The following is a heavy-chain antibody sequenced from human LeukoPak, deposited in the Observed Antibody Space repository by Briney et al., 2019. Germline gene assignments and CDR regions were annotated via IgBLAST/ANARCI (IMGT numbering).Heavy chain of an antibody. J-gene: IGHJ6*03. V-gene: IGHV4-30-4*08. Sequence: SQTLSLTCTVSGGCISSGDYYWSWIRQPPGKGLEWIGYIYYSGSTYYNPSLKSRVTISVDTSKNQFSLKLSSVTAADTAVYYCAREPHGFWSGYYYYYMDVWGKGTTVTVSS. CDR1: GGCISSGDYY. D-gene: IGHD3-3*01. CDR3: AREPHGFWSGYYYYYMDV. CDR2: IYYSGST.